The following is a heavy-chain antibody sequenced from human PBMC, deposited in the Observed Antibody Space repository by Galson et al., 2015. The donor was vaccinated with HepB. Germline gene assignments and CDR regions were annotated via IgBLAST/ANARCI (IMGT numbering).Heavy chain of an antibody. Sequence: QSGAEVKKPGESLKISCKGSGYSFTSYWIGWVRQMPGKGLEWMGIIYPGDSDTRYSPSFQGQVTISADKSISTAYLRWSSLKASDTAMYYCARLGDCSSTSCYRYYYGMDVWGQGTTVTVSS. D-gene: IGHD2-2*01. CDR2: IYPGDSDT. CDR1: GYSFTSYW. J-gene: IGHJ6*02. V-gene: IGHV5-51*03. CDR3: ARLGDCSSTSCYRYYYGMDV.